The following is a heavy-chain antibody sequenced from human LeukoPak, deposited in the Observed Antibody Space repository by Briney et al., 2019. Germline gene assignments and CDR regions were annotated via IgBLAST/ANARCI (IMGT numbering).Heavy chain of an antibody. Sequence: ASVKVSCKASGYTFTNYGISWVRQAPGQGLEWMGWINTYNGNTNYEQKFQGRVTMTTDTSTSTAYMELRSLISDDTAVYYCARNSPRDVAGRQFLPGVLSLLSQCDNCFDPWGQGTLVSVSS. CDR3: ARNSPRDVAGRQFLPGVLSLLSQCDNCFDP. CDR1: GYTFTNYG. V-gene: IGHV1-18*04. D-gene: IGHD7-27*01. CDR2: INTYNGNT. J-gene: IGHJ5*02.